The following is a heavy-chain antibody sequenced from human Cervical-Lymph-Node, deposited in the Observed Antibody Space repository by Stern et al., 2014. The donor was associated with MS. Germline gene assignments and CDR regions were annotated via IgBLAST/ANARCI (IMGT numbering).Heavy chain of an antibody. V-gene: IGHV1-69*01. CDR1: GGTLSRYA. Sequence: VQLVESGAEVKKPGSSGKVSCKASGGTLSRYAISWVRQAPGQGLEWMGGIIPISGKVTYAQKFQDRVKLIADESTSTAYMELSSLRSEDAAVYYCASSYSGWDNPLNFYGMDVWGQGTTVTVSS. D-gene: IGHD6-19*01. CDR2: IIPISGKV. CDR3: ASSYSGWDNPLNFYGMDV. J-gene: IGHJ6*02.